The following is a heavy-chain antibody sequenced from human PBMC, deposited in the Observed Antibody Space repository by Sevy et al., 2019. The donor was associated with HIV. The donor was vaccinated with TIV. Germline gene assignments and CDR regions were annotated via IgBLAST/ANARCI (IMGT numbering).Heavy chain of an antibody. CDR1: GGSISSYY. CDR2: IYTSGST. Sequence: SETLSLTCTVSGGSISSYYWSWIRQPAGKGLEWIVRIYTSGSTNYNPALKSRVTMSVDTSKNQFSLKLSSVTAGDTAVYYCARDSEGYSSSWYPRKYFGYYYYYMDVWGKGTTVTVSS. V-gene: IGHV4-4*07. CDR3: ARDSEGYSSSWYPRKYFGYYYYYMDV. D-gene: IGHD6-13*01. J-gene: IGHJ6*03.